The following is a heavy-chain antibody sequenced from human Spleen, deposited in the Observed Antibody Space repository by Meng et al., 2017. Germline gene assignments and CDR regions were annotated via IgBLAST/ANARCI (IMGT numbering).Heavy chain of an antibody. CDR1: GFTFSSYS. J-gene: IGHJ6*02. V-gene: IGHV3-21*01. Sequence: GGSLRLSCAASGFTFSSYSMNWVRQAPGKGLEWVSSISSSSSYIYYADSVKGRFTISRDNAKNSLYLQMNSLRAEDTAVYYCARDWAYYYDSSGYYSPGYYYYGMDVWGQGTTVTVSS. CDR2: ISSSSSYI. CDR3: ARDWAYYYDSSGYYSPGYYYYGMDV. D-gene: IGHD3-22*01.